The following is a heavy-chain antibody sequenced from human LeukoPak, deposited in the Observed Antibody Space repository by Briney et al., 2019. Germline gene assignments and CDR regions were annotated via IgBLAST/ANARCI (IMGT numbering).Heavy chain of an antibody. CDR3: AREIAESRFWEWSFDN. CDR2: ISNDGKNK. Sequence: GGSLRLSCAASGFSFITYAIHWVRQAPGKGLEWVAVISNDGKNKYYADSVKGRFTISRDNSKNTLYMQMNSLRAEDTAVYYCAREIAESRFWEWSFDNWGQGTLVSVSS. D-gene: IGHD3-3*01. J-gene: IGHJ4*02. V-gene: IGHV3-30*04. CDR1: GFSFITYA.